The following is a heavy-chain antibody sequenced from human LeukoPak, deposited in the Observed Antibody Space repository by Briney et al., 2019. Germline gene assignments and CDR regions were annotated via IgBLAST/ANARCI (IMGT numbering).Heavy chain of an antibody. V-gene: IGHV4-31*11. Sequence: SETLSLTCAVSGGSISSGTYYWSWLRQHPGKGLEWIGYIYYSGTTYYNPSLENRVTISLDTSKKQFSLKLNSVTAADTAVYYCARDLGDTYYFDATGGHPFDIWGQGTMVTVSS. CDR1: GGSISSGTYY. CDR2: IYYSGTT. CDR3: ARDLGDTYYFDATGGHPFDI. D-gene: IGHD3-22*01. J-gene: IGHJ3*02.